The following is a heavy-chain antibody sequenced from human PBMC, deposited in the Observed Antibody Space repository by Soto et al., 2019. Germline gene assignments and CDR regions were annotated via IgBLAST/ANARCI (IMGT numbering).Heavy chain of an antibody. CDR3: ARENSSSWYINYYYGMDV. D-gene: IGHD6-13*01. CDR1: GYTFTSYG. Sequence: ASVKVSCKASGYTFTSYGISWVRQAPGQGLEWMGWISAYNGNTNYAQKLQGRVTMTTDTSTSTAYMELRSLRSDDTAVYYCARENSSSWYINYYYGMDVWGQGTTVTVSS. CDR2: ISAYNGNT. J-gene: IGHJ6*02. V-gene: IGHV1-18*01.